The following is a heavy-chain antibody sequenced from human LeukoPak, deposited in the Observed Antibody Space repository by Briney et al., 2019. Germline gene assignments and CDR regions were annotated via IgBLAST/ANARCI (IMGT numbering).Heavy chain of an antibody. D-gene: IGHD6-19*01. CDR1: GFTFSNYL. CDR2: INQDGSEK. CDR3: ARERQWLVVYYYMDV. J-gene: IGHJ6*03. Sequence: PGGSPRLSCSASGFTFSNYLMSWVRQAPGRGLGWVANINQDGSEKYYVDSVKGRFTISRDNAKNSLYLQMNSLRAEDTAVYYCARERQWLVVYYYMDVWGKGTTVTVSS. V-gene: IGHV3-7*01.